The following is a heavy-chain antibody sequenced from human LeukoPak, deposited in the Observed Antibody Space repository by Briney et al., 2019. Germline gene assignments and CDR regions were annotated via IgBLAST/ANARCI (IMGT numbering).Heavy chain of an antibody. Sequence: SETLSLTCTVSGGSISSYYWSWIRQPPGKGLEWIGYIYYSGSTNYNPSLKSRVTISVDTSKNQFSLKLSSVTAADTAVYYCARNSGYNYVDYWGQGTLVIVSA. CDR3: ARNSGYNYVDY. CDR1: GGSISSYY. V-gene: IGHV4-59*01. J-gene: IGHJ4*02. D-gene: IGHD5-24*01. CDR2: IYYSGST.